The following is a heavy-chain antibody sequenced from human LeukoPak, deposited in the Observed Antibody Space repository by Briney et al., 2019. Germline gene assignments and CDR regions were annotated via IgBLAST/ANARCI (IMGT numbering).Heavy chain of an antibody. J-gene: IGHJ2*01. Sequence: PGGSLRLSCAAPGFTFSSYWMSWVRQAPGKGLEGVANIKQDGSEKYYVDSVKGRFTISRDNAKNSLYLQMNSLRAEDTAVYYCASRGADWYFDLWGRGTLVTVPS. V-gene: IGHV3-7*01. CDR1: GFTFSSYW. CDR3: ASRGADWYFDL. CDR2: IKQDGSEK.